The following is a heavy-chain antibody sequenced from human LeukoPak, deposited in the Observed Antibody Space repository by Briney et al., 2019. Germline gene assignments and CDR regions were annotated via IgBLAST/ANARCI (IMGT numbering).Heavy chain of an antibody. J-gene: IGHJ5*02. D-gene: IGHD3-10*01. CDR3: AKDSPYYGSGSYEAHWFDP. CDR2: ISYDGSNK. V-gene: IGHV3-30*18. Sequence: GGSLRLSCAASGFTFSSYGMHWVRQAPGKGLEWVAVISYDGSNKYYADSVKGRFTISRDNSKNTLYLQMNSLRAEDTAVYYCAKDSPYYGSGSYEAHWFDPWGQGTLVTVSS. CDR1: GFTFSSYG.